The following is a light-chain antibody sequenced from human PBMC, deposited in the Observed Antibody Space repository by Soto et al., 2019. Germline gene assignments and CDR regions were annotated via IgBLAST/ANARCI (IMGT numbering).Light chain of an antibody. J-gene: IGKJ4*01. Sequence: IQMTQSPSSVSASVGDRVTITCRASQAISSWLAWYQQKPGKPPNLLIYSASTLRSGVPSRFSGSESGADFTLTITNLQPEDFATYYCQQASSFPLPFGGGTRVEI. CDR2: SAS. CDR1: QAISSW. V-gene: IGKV1-12*01. CDR3: QQASSFPLP.